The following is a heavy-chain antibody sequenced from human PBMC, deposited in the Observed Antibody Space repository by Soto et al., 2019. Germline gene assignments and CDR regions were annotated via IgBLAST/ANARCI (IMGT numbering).Heavy chain of an antibody. V-gene: IGHV4-31*03. D-gene: IGHD3-22*01. CDR3: ARDSASNSSGYYYHFDY. Sequence: SETLSLTCTVSGGSISSGGYYWSWIRQHPGKGLEWIGYIYYSGSTYYNPSLKSRVTISVDTSKSQFSLKLSSVTAADTAVYYCARDSASNSSGYYYHFDYWGKGTLVTVSS. J-gene: IGHJ4*02. CDR2: IYYSGST. CDR1: GGSISSGGYY.